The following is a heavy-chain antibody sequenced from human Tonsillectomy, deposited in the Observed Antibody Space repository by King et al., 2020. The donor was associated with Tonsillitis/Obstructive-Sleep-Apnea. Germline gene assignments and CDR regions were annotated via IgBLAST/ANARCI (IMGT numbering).Heavy chain of an antibody. CDR1: GGSFSGYY. V-gene: IGHV4-34*01. D-gene: IGHD2-2*01. CDR3: ARGYCSSPSCYPYYYYMDV. J-gene: IGHJ6*03. CDR2: INHSGST. Sequence: VQLQQWGAGLLKPSKTLSLTCAIYGGSFSGYYWSWIRKPPGKGLEWIGEINHSGSTNYNPSLKSRVTISVDTSKNQFSLKLSSVTAADTAVYYCARGYCSSPSCYPYYYYMDVWGKGTTVTVSS.